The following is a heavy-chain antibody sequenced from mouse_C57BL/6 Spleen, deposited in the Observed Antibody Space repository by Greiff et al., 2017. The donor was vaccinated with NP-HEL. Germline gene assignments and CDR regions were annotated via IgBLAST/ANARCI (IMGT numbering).Heavy chain of an antibody. J-gene: IGHJ2*01. CDR1: GYTFTSYW. CDR2: IDPSDSET. CDR3: ARLDYYGSRGDY. Sequence: QVQLQQPGAELVRPGSSVKLSCKASGYTFTSYWMHWVKQRPIQGLEWIGNIDPSDSETHYNQKFKDKATLTVDKSSSTADMQLSSLTSEDSAVYYCARLDYYGSRGDYWGQGTTLTVSS. D-gene: IGHD1-1*01. V-gene: IGHV1-52*01.